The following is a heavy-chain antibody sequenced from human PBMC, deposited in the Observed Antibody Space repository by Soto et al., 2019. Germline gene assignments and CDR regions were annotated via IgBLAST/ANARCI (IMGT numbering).Heavy chain of an antibody. CDR1: GSTFNNFA. J-gene: IGHJ4*02. CDR3: ARAIKRWEVNYYFDY. Sequence: QVVLLQSGAEVKEPGSSVRVSCKVSGSTFNNFAFSWVRQAPGHGPEWMGGIVVISNTANYSQRFQDRGIITADTSTNTLYMELGSLTFEDTAVYYCARAIKRWEVNYYFDYWGQGTLVTVSS. D-gene: IGHD1-26*01. CDR2: IVVISNTA. V-gene: IGHV1-69*06.